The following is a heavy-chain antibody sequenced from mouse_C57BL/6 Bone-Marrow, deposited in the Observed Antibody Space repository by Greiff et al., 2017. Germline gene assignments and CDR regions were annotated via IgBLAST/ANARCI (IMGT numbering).Heavy chain of an antibody. D-gene: IGHD2-5*01. Sequence: QVQLQQSGAELVKPGASVKMSCKASGYTFTSYWITWVKQRPGQGLEWIGSIYPGSGSTNYNEKFKSKATLTVDTSSSTAYMQLSSLTSEDSAFYNCAIPYYSNYGYFDVWGTGTTVTVSS. CDR2: IYPGSGST. CDR1: GYTFTSYW. J-gene: IGHJ1*03. CDR3: AIPYYSNYGYFDV. V-gene: IGHV1-55*01.